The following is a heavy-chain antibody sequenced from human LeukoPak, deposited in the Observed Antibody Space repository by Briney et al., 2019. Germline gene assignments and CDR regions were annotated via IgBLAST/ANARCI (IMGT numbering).Heavy chain of an antibody. D-gene: IGHD6-13*01. CDR3: ARHHSSWYRKYFDY. Sequence: GGSLRLSCVASGFTFSSYWMSWVRQPPGKGLQWVANIKQDGSEKYYVDSVKGRFTISRDNAKNSLYLQMNSLRPEDTAVYYCARHHSSWYRKYFDYWGQGTLVTVSS. CDR2: IKQDGSEK. V-gene: IGHV3-7*01. CDR1: GFTFSSYW. J-gene: IGHJ4*02.